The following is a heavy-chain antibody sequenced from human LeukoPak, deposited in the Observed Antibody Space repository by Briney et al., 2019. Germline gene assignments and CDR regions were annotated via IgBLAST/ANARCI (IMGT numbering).Heavy chain of an antibody. V-gene: IGHV3-21*01. J-gene: IGHJ6*04. D-gene: IGHD3-10*02. Sequence: GGSLRLSCAASGFTFSSYSMNWVRQAPGKGLGWVSSISSSSSYIYYAGSVKGRFTISRDNAKNSLYLQMNSLRAEDTAVYYCAELGITMIGGVWGKGTTVTISS. CDR1: GFTFSSYS. CDR2: ISSSSSYI. CDR3: AELGITMIGGV.